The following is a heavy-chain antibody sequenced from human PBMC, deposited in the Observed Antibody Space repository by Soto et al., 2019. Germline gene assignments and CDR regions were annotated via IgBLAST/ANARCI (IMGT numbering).Heavy chain of an antibody. Sequence: SETLSLTCTVSGGSISNYYWSWIRQPPGKGLEWIGYIYSSGTTNYNPSVKSRVTISVDTSKNQFSLKLSSVTTADTAVYYCARGSTYGGSHWDSWGRGNLVTVSS. J-gene: IGHJ5*02. CDR2: IYSSGTT. D-gene: IGHD2-15*01. CDR3: ARGSTYGGSHWDS. CDR1: GGSISNYY. V-gene: IGHV4-59*01.